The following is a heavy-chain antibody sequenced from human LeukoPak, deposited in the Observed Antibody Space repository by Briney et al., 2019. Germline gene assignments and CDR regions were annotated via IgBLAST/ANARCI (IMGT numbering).Heavy chain of an antibody. CDR1: GGTFSSYA. Sequence: SVKVSCKASGGTFSSYAISWVRQPPAQGLEWMGRIIPIFGTANYAQKFQGRVTITTDESTSTAYMELSSLRSEDTAVYYCARDLLTGFNWFDPWGQGTLVTVSS. CDR2: IIPIFGTA. CDR3: ARDLLTGFNWFDP. D-gene: IGHD1-1*01. J-gene: IGHJ5*02. V-gene: IGHV1-69*05.